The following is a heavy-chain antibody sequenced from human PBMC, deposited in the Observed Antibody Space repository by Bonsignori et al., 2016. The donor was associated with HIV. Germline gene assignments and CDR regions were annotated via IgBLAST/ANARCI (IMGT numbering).Heavy chain of an antibody. J-gene: IGHJ6*03. CDR2: IRYDGSNK. D-gene: IGHD3-22*01. Sequence: VRQAPGKGLEWVSFIRYDGSNKYYADSVKGRLTISRDTSKNTLYLQMNSLRAEDTAVYYCAKAPDVIVVDSYYMDVWGKGTTVTVSS. V-gene: IGHV3-30*02. CDR3: AKAPDVIVVDSYYMDV.